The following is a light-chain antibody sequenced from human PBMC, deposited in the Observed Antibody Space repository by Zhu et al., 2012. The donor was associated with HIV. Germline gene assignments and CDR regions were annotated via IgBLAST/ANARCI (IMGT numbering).Light chain of an antibody. J-gene: IGKJ2*01. V-gene: IGKV3-20*01. CDR2: DTS. Sequence: EIVLTQSPGTLSLSPGEGATLSCRASQSMTSNYLAWYQHRPGQAPRLLIYDTSIRVPGIPDRFSGRGSGTDFTLTISRLEPEDFAVYYCQQYGSSPDTFGQGTKLEIK. CDR1: QSMTSNY. CDR3: QQYGSSPDT.